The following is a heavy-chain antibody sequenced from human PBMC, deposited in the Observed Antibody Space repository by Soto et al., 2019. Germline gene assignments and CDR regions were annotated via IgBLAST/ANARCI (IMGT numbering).Heavy chain of an antibody. D-gene: IGHD3-16*01. CDR3: ARIPNGGNWFDP. Sequence: SETLSVTCAVSGGSISSSNWWSWVRPPPGKGLEWIGEIYHSGSTNYNPSLKSRVTISVDKSKNQFSLKLSSVTAADTAVYYWARIPNGGNWFDPWGQGTLVTV. V-gene: IGHV4-4*02. CDR2: IYHSGST. J-gene: IGHJ5*02. CDR1: GGSISSSNW.